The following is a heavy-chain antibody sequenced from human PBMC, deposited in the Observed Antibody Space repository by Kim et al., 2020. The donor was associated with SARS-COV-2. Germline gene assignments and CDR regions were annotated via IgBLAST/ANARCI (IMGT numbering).Heavy chain of an antibody. Sequence: GGSLRLSCAASGFTFSNAWISWVRLPPGKWLEWVGRIKRKTDVGTTYYAAPVKGRFTISRDDSKNTLYLQMNSLKTEETAVYYYTTLYDFWSGYSSYWGQATLVTVAS. CDR1: GFTFSNAW. D-gene: IGHD3-3*01. CDR2: IKRKTDVGTT. CDR3: TTLYDFWSGYSSY. V-gene: IGHV3-15*01. J-gene: IGHJ4*02.